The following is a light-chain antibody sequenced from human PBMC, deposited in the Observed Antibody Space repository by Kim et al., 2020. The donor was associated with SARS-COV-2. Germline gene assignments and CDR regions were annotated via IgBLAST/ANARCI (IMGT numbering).Light chain of an antibody. CDR2: AKN. CDR1: SLRSSY. V-gene: IGLV3-19*01. Sequence: ALGTTVRITCQGDSLRSSYASWYQQKPGQAPILVVFAKNNRPSGIPDRFSGSSSGSTASLTIAGAQAEDEADYYCHSRDSIGNDVIFGGGTQLTVL. J-gene: IGLJ2*01. CDR3: HSRDSIGNDVI.